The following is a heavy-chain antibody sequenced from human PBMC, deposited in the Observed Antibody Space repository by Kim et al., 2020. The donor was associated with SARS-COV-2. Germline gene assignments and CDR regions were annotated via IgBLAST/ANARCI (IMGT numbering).Heavy chain of an antibody. V-gene: IGHV4-39*01. CDR1: GGSISSSSYY. Sequence: SETLSLTCTVSGGSISSSSYYWGWIRQPPGKGLEWIGSIYYSGSTYYNPSLKSRVTISVDTSKNQFSLKLSSVTAADTAVYYCARLYYDILTGYYDGGWFDPWGQGTLVTVSS. CDR2: IYYSGST. D-gene: IGHD3-9*01. J-gene: IGHJ5*02. CDR3: ARLYYDILTGYYDGGWFDP.